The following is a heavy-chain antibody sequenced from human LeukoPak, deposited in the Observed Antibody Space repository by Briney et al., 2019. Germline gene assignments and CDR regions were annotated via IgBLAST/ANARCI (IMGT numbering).Heavy chain of an antibody. CDR2: INTNTGNP. Sequence: VSVKVSCKASGYTFISYTMNWVRQAPGQGLEWMGWINTNTGNPTYAQGFTGRFVFSLDTSVSTAYLQISSLKAEDTAVYHCARGMCSDGVCYFLADYWGQGTLVTVSS. D-gene: IGHD2-15*01. CDR1: GYTFISYT. CDR3: ARGMCSDGVCYFLADY. J-gene: IGHJ4*02. V-gene: IGHV7-4-1*02.